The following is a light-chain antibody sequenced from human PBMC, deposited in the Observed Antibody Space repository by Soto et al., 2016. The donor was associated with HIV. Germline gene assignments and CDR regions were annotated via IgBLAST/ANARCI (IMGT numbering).Light chain of an antibody. CDR1: QMINSY. Sequence: DIQMTQSPSSLSASVGDTVTITCRASQMINSYLNWYQQKPGKAPRLLIYAASSLQVGVPSRFSGSRSRTGFSLTITSLQPDDFATYYCQQSDTIPLTFGQGHDWRLN. J-gene: IGKJ5*01. CDR2: AAS. V-gene: IGKV1-39*01. CDR3: QQSDTIPLT.